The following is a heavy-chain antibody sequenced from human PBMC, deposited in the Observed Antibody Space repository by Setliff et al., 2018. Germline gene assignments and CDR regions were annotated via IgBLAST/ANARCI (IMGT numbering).Heavy chain of an antibody. Sequence: ASVKVSCKASGFVFTNYAITWVRQSPGQGLEWMGWISTRNDDTGYAQKFKGRVTLTTDTSTNTAYMELRSLRSDDTAVYYCARRSGDRGMTTGWPDDFDYWGRGTLVTVSS. CDR1: GFVFTNYA. V-gene: IGHV1-18*01. CDR3: ARRSGDRGMTTGWPDDFDY. D-gene: IGHD4-17*01. CDR2: ISTRNDDT. J-gene: IGHJ4*01.